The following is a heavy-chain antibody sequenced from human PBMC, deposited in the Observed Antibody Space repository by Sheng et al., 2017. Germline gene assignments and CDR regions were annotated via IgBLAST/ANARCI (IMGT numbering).Heavy chain of an antibody. V-gene: IGHV3-23*04. CDR2: ISGSGGST. CDR1: GFTFSNYA. CDR3: AKGGLGEAGALDY. Sequence: EVQLVESGGGLVQPGGSLRLSCAASGFTFSNYAMSWVRQAPGKGLEWVSLISGSGGSTYYADSVKGRFTISRDNSKNTLYLQMNSLRVEDTAIYSCAKGGLGEAGALDYWGQGTLVTVSS. J-gene: IGHJ4*02. D-gene: IGHD6-13*01.